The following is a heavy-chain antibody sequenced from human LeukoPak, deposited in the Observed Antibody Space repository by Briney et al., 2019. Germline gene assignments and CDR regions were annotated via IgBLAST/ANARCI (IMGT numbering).Heavy chain of an antibody. D-gene: IGHD5-12*01. V-gene: IGHV3-30*18. CDR1: GFTFSSYG. Sequence: GGSLRRSCAASGFTFSSYGMHWVRQAPGKGLEWVAVISYDGSNKYYADSVKGRFTISRDNSKNTLYLQMNSLRAEDTAVYYCAKDSSGYDSPYYWGQGTLVTVSS. CDR2: ISYDGSNK. CDR3: AKDSSGYDSPYY. J-gene: IGHJ4*02.